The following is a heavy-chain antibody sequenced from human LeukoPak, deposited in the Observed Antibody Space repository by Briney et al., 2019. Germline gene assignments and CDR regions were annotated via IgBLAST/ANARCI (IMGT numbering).Heavy chain of an antibody. J-gene: IGHJ4*02. CDR1: GFTFSSYA. V-gene: IGHV3-23*01. CDR2: ISGSGVST. CDR3: AKRKVATEYYFDY. Sequence: PGGSLRLSCAASGFTFSSYAMSWVRQAPGQGLEWVSAISGSGVSTYYADTVKGRFTVSRDNSKNTLYLQMNSLRAEDTAVYYCAKRKVATEYYFDYWGQGTLVTVSS. D-gene: IGHD1-26*01.